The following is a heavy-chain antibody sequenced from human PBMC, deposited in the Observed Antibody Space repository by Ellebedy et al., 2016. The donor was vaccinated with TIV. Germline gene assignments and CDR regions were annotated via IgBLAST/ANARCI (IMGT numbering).Heavy chain of an antibody. V-gene: IGHV4-34*01. CDR2: INHSGST. Sequence: SETLSLTCAVYGESFSGYYWSWIRQPPGKELEWIGEINHSGSTNYNPSLKSRVTISVDTSKNQFSLKLSSVTAADTAVYYCARGPYYDILTGYSEGDAFDIWGQGTMVTVSS. CDR3: ARGPYYDILTGYSEGDAFDI. CDR1: GESFSGYY. D-gene: IGHD3-9*01. J-gene: IGHJ3*02.